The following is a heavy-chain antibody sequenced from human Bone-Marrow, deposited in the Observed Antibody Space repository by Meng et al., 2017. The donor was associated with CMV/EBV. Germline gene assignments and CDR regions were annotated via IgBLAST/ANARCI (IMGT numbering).Heavy chain of an antibody. CDR1: GFTFSSYS. V-gene: IGHV3-23*03. CDR2: IYSGGSST. D-gene: IGHD3-10*01. J-gene: IGHJ4*02. Sequence: GGSLRLSCAASGFTFSSYSMNWVRQAPGKGLEWVSVIYSGGSSTYYADSVKGRFTISRDNSKNTLYLQMNSLRAEDTAVYYCARQGEILWFGELLPYFDYWGQGKLVTVSS. CDR3: ARQGEILWFGELLPYFDY.